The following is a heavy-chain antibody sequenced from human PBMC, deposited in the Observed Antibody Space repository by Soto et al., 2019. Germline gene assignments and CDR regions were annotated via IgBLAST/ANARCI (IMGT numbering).Heavy chain of an antibody. Sequence: GASVKVSCKASGYTFTSYAMHWVRQAPGQRLEWMGWINAGNGNTKYSQKFQGRVTITRDTSASAAYMELSSLRPEDTAVYYCAKSGQTGYFDWLSAFDIWGQGTMVTVSS. CDR3: AKSGQTGYFDWLSAFDI. CDR2: INAGNGNT. V-gene: IGHV1-3*01. J-gene: IGHJ3*02. D-gene: IGHD3-9*01. CDR1: GYTFTSYA.